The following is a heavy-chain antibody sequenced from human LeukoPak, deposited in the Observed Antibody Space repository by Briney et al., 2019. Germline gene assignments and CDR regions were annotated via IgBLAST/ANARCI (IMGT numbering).Heavy chain of an antibody. V-gene: IGHV3-23*01. CDR1: GFTFSSYA. CDR3: AKDGRRGYYYDSSGYPHGAFDI. D-gene: IGHD3-22*01. Sequence: LTGGSLRLSCAASGFTFSSYAMGWVRQAPGKGLEWVSAISGSGGSTYYADSVKGRFTISRDNSKNTLYLQMNSLRAEDTAVYYCAKDGRRGYYYDSSGYPHGAFDIWGQGTMVTVSS. CDR2: ISGSGGST. J-gene: IGHJ3*02.